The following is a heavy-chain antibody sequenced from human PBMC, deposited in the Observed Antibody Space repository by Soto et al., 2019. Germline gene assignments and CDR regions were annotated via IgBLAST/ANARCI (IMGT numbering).Heavy chain of an antibody. J-gene: IGHJ5*02. D-gene: IGHD2-15*01. CDR3: ARELPPDL. CDR1: GFTGSSKY. CDR2: IWSAGLT. V-gene: IGHV3-53*01. Sequence: GGSLRRSCAASGFTGSSKYMNWVRQAPGKGLEWVSIIWSAGLTYYADSVRGRFTISRDISKNILFLQMNNLRAEDSAIYYCARELPPDLWGQGTLVTVSS.